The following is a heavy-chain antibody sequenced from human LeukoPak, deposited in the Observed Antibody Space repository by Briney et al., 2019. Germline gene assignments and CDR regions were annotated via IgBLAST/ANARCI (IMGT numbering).Heavy chain of an antibody. D-gene: IGHD3-22*01. J-gene: IGHJ4*02. CDR1: GYTLTELS. Sequence: ASVKVSCKVSGYTLTELSMHWVRQAPGKGLEWMGGFDPEDGETIYAQKFQGRVTMTEDTSTDTAYMELSSLRSEDTAVYYCARGGPMYYYDSSGYDYWGQGTLVTVSS. CDR2: FDPEDGET. V-gene: IGHV1-24*01. CDR3: ARGGPMYYYDSSGYDY.